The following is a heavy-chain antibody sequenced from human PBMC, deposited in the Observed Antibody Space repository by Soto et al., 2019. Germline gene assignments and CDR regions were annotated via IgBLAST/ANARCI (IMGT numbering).Heavy chain of an antibody. CDR1: GGSFSGYY. V-gene: IGHV4-34*01. D-gene: IGHD3-9*01. Sequence: QVQLQQCGAGLLKPSETLSLTCAVYGGSFSGYYWCWIRQPPGKGLEWIGEINHSGSTNYNQSLKSRCTISVDKSKNQLSLKLSSVTAADTSVYYCARTGRSLVWLFPPNWFDPWGQGTLVTVSS. J-gene: IGHJ5*02. CDR2: INHSGST. CDR3: ARTGRSLVWLFPPNWFDP.